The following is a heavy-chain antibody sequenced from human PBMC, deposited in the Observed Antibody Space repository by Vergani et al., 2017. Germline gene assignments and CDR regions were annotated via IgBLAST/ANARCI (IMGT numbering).Heavy chain of an antibody. Sequence: EVQLVESGGGLVQPGGSLRLSCAASGFTFSSYWMHWVRQAPGKGLVWVSRINSDGSSTSYADSVKGRFTISRDNAKNTLYLQMNSLRAEDTAVYYCAREPQGAYYDVWSGYYTNYGMDVWGQGTTVTVSS. J-gene: IGHJ6*02. CDR2: INSDGSST. CDR3: AREPQGAYYDVWSGYYTNYGMDV. CDR1: GFTFSSYW. D-gene: IGHD3-3*01. V-gene: IGHV3-74*01.